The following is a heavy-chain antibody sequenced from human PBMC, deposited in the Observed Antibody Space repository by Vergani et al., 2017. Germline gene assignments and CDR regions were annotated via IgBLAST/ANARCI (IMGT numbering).Heavy chain of an antibody. V-gene: IGHV3-48*01. CDR3: ARFPLTTVATGHTDYYYGMDV. D-gene: IGHD4-17*01. CDR1: GFTFSSYS. CDR2: ISSSSSTI. J-gene: IGHJ6*02. Sequence: EEHLVESGGGLVQPGGSLRLSCAASGFTFSSYSMNWVRQAPGKGLEWVSYISSSSSTIYYADSVKGRFTISRDNAKNSLYLQMNSLRAEDTAVYYCARFPLTTVATGHTDYYYGMDVWGQGTTVTVSS.